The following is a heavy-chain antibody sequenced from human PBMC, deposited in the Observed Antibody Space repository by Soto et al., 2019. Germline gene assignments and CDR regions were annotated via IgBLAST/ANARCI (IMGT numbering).Heavy chain of an antibody. V-gene: IGHV1-18*01. J-gene: IGHJ4*02. CDR3: AGDVIITIRGIMLGQ. D-gene: IGHD3-10*01. Sequence: QVQLVQSGAEVKKPGASVKVSCKASGYTFTSYGVTWVRQAPGQGLEWMGWISAHKDTTNYAQKFQVRVTMTADTSTHPAYMELRRRTSDATAGYYCAGDVIITIRGIMLGQWGQGTLVAFSS. CDR1: GYTFTSYG. CDR2: ISAHKDTT.